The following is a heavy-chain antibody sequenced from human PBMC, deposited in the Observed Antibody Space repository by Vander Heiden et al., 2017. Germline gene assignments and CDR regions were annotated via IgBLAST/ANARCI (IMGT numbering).Heavy chain of an antibody. J-gene: IGHJ6*02. Sequence: QLQLQESGPGLVKPSETLSLTCTVSGGSISSSSYYWGWIRQPPGKGLEWIGSIYYSGSTYYNPSLKSRVTISVDTSKNQFSLKLSSVTAADTAVYYCARHRLELRDSGFGMDVWGQGTTVAVSS. CDR2: IYYSGST. CDR3: ARHRLELRDSGFGMDV. D-gene: IGHD1-7*01. V-gene: IGHV4-39*01. CDR1: GGSISSSSYY.